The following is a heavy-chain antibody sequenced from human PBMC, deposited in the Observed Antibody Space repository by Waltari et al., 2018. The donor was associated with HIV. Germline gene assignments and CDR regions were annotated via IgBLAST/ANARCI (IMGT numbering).Heavy chain of an antibody. V-gene: IGHV3-30*01. CDR2: ISYDGSNK. CDR1: GFTFNTYA. D-gene: IGHD3-22*01. J-gene: IGHJ6*02. Sequence: QVQLVESGGGVVQPGRSLRLSCAAAGFTFNTYAMYWVRQAPGKGLGCGAVISYDGSNKYYADSVNGRFTISRDNSKNTLYLQMNSLRAEDTAVYYCARDSSGYYYVGYGMDVWGQGTTVTVSS. CDR3: ARDSSGYYYVGYGMDV.